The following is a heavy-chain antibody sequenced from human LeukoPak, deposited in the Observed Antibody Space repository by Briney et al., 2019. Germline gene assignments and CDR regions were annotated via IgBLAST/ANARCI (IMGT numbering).Heavy chain of an antibody. CDR3: ARGYCSGGSCLDY. CDR1: GYTFTSYG. Sequence: ASVKVSCKASGYTFTSYGISWVRQAPGQGLEWMGWISAYSGGTKYAQKFQDRVTMTRDTSISTAYMEVSRLRSDDTAVYYCARGYCSGGSCLDYWGQGTLVTVSS. V-gene: IGHV1-2*02. J-gene: IGHJ4*02. D-gene: IGHD2-15*01. CDR2: ISAYSGGT.